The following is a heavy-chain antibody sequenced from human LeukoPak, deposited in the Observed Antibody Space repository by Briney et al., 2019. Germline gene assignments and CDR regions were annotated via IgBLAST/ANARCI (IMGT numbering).Heavy chain of an antibody. CDR2: ISGSGGST. V-gene: IGHV3-23*01. D-gene: IGHD1-26*01. CDR1: GFTFSSYG. CDR3: AKPEPLFSGAFDI. J-gene: IGHJ3*02. Sequence: GGSLRLSCAASGFTFSSYGMHWVRQAPGKGLEWVSAISGSGGSTYYADSVKGRFTISRDNSKNTLYLQMNSLRAEDTAVYYCAKPEPLFSGAFDIWGQGTMVTVSS.